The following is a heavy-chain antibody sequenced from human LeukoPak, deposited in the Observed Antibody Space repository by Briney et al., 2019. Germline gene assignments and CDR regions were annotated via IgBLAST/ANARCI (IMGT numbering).Heavy chain of an antibody. CDR3: ARDPSTVTTRHLDY. CDR2: INPDSGDT. D-gene: IGHD4-17*01. Sequence: GASVKVSCKASGYTFTGYYRHWVRQAPGQGLEWMGWINPDSGDTNYAQTFQGRVTVTRDTSIRTVYLELSRLRSDDTAVYYCARDPSTVTTRHLDYWGQGTLVTVSS. CDR1: GYTFTGYY. J-gene: IGHJ4*02. V-gene: IGHV1-2*02.